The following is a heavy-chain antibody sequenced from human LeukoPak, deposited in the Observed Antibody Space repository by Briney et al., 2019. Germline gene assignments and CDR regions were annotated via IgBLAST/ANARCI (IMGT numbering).Heavy chain of an antibody. CDR3: ARLYSGSYFPPYYFDY. J-gene: IGHJ4*02. V-gene: IGHV3-21*01. CDR2: ISSSSSYI. D-gene: IGHD1-26*01. CDR1: GFTFSSYS. Sequence: GGSLRLSCAASGFTFSSYSMNWVRQAPGKGLEWVSSISSSSSYIYYADSVKGRFTISRDNAKNSLFLQMNSLRAEDTAVYYCARLYSGSYFPPYYFDYWGQGTLVTVSS.